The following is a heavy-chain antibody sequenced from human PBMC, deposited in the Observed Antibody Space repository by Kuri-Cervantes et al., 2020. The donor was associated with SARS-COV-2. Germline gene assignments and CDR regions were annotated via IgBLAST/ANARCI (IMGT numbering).Heavy chain of an antibody. J-gene: IGHJ4*02. D-gene: IGHD6-6*01. CDR1: GFTFSSYS. V-gene: IGHV3-48*01. CDR2: ISSSSSTI. Sequence: GESLKISCAASGFTFSSYSMNWVRQAPGKGLEWVSYISSSSSTIYYADSVKGRFTISRDNAKNSLYLQMNSLRAEDTAVYYCARDSSIAGRPYDPFDYWGQGTLVTVSS. CDR3: ARDSSIAGRPYDPFDY.